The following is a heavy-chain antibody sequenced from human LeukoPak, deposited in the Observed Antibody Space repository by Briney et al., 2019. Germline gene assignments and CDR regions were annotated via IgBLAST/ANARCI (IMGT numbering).Heavy chain of an antibody. CDR3: ARGPVVNIFYYYYMDV. CDR2: NPNIGNT. V-gene: IGHV1-8*03. Sequence: NPNIGNTAYAQNFQVIVTITRNTSISTAYMELSSLRSEDTAVYYCARGPVVNIFYYYYMDVWGKGTTVTVSS. J-gene: IGHJ6*03. D-gene: IGHD2/OR15-2a*01.